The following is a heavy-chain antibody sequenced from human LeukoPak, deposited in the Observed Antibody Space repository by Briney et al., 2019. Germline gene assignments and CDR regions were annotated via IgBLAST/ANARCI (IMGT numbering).Heavy chain of an antibody. V-gene: IGHV1-8*02. J-gene: IGHJ6*02. CDR1: GYTFTGYY. CDR2: MNPNSGNT. D-gene: IGHD3-10*01. CDR3: ARDVLLWFGELPNYYYGMDV. Sequence: ASVKVSCKASGYTFTGYYMHWVRQAPGQGLEWMGWMNPNSGNTGYAQKFQGRVTMTRNTSISTAYMELSSLRSEDTAVYYCARDVLLWFGELPNYYYGMDVWGQGTTVTVSS.